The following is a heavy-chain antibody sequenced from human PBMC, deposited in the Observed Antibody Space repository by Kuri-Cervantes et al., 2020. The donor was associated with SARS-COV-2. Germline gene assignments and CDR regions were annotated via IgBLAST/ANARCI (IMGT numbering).Heavy chain of an antibody. CDR3: ARRRSGFDY. Sequence: GESLKISCAASAFTFDDYAMHWVRQAPGKGLEWVSLISGDGGSTYYTDSVKGRFTISRHNSKNTLYLQMNSLRAEDTAVYYCARRRSGFDYWGQGTLVTVSS. D-gene: IGHD3-10*01. CDR2: ISGDGGST. V-gene: IGHV3-43*02. J-gene: IGHJ4*02. CDR1: AFTFDDYA.